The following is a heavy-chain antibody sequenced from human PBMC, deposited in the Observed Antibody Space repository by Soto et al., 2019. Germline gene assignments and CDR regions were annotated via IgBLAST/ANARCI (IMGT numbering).Heavy chain of an antibody. CDR1: GYTFSNYG. J-gene: IGHJ5*02. V-gene: IGHV1-18*01. CDR3: ARGVGSGIYYNKKNWLDP. CDR2: ISGYNGNT. D-gene: IGHD3-10*01. Sequence: ASVKVSCKASGYTFSNYGISWVRQAPGQGLEWMGWISGYNGNTNHAQKHQGRVTMTTDTSTSTAYMELRSLRSDDTAGDYCARGVGSGIYYNKKNWLDPGGQGTLVTVS.